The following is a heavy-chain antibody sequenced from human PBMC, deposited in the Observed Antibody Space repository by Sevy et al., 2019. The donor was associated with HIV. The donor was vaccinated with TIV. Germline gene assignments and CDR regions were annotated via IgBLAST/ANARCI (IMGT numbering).Heavy chain of an antibody. CDR2: ISGDSGHT. CDR1: GFSLNDYY. D-gene: IGHD3-22*01. CDR3: ARDGNSGYYFNYYYYGMDV. Sequence: GESLKISCAATGFSLNDYYMTWIRQAPGKGLEWVSYISGDSGHTNYAESVKGRFTISRDNTKNFVYLQMDGLRAEDTATYYCARDGNSGYYFNYYYYGMDVWGQGTTVTVSS. V-gene: IGHV3-11*06. J-gene: IGHJ6*02.